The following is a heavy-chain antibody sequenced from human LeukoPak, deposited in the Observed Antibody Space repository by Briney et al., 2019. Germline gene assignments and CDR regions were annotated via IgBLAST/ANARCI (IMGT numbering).Heavy chain of an antibody. Sequence: PSETLSLTCTVSGGSISSYYWSWIRQPPGKGLEWIGYIYYSGSTNYNPSLKSRVTISVDTSKNQFSLKLSSVTAADTAVYYCARDGKEGGFNYDYWGQGTLVTVSS. J-gene: IGHJ4*02. CDR1: GGSISSYY. D-gene: IGHD5-24*01. CDR3: ARDGKEGGFNYDY. V-gene: IGHV4-59*01. CDR2: IYYSGST.